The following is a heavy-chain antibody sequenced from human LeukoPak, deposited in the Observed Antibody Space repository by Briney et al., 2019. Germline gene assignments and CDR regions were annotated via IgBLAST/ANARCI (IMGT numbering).Heavy chain of an antibody. Sequence: GESLKISCKGSGYIFTGYWIGWVRQMPGKGLEWMGLIYPGDSDTRYSPSFLGQVTISADKSISTAYLQWSSLKASDSAMYYCARDALLGYFDYWGQGTLVTVSS. CDR2: IYPGDSDT. V-gene: IGHV5-51*01. J-gene: IGHJ4*02. CDR1: GYIFTGYW. CDR3: ARDALLGYFDY.